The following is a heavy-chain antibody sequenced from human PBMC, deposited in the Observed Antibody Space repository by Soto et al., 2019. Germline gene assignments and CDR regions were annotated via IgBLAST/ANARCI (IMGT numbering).Heavy chain of an antibody. V-gene: IGHV3-30-3*01. CDR2: ISYDGSNK. J-gene: IGHJ4*02. CDR3: VRDPYLPTAGRLASLHY. Sequence: GGSLRLSCAASGFTFSSYAMHWVRQAPGKGLEWVAVISYDGSNKYYADSVKGRFTISRDNSKNTLYLQMNSLRAEDTAVYYCVRDPYLPTAGRLASLHYWGPGTLVTVSS. CDR1: GFTFSSYA. D-gene: IGHD1-1*01.